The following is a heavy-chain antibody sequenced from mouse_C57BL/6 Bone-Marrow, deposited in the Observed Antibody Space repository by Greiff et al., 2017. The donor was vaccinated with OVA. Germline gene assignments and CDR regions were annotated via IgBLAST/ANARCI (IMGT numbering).Heavy chain of an antibody. D-gene: IGHD2-5*01. J-gene: IGHJ3*01. V-gene: IGHV1-74*01. CDR3: AMDSDYSNFAY. CDR1: GYTFTSYW. Sequence: QVQLQQSGAELVKPGASVKVSCKASGYTFTSYWMHWVKQRPGQGLEWIGRIHPSDSDTNYNQKFKGKATLTVDKSSSTAYMQLSSLTSEDSAVYYCAMDSDYSNFAYWGQGTLVTVSA. CDR2: IHPSDSDT.